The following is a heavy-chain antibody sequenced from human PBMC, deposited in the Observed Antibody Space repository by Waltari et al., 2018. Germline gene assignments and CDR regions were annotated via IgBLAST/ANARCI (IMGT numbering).Heavy chain of an antibody. CDR3: ARDNIVVVPAAFRGAFDI. J-gene: IGHJ3*02. V-gene: IGHV3-21*01. D-gene: IGHD2-2*01. CDR1: GFTFSSYS. Sequence: EVQLVESGGGLVKPGGSLRLSCAASGFTFSSYSMNWVRQAPGKGLEWVSAISSSSSYIYYADSVKGRFTISRDNAKNSLYLQMNSLGAEDTAVYYCARDNIVVVPAAFRGAFDIWGQGTMVTVSS. CDR2: ISSSSSYI.